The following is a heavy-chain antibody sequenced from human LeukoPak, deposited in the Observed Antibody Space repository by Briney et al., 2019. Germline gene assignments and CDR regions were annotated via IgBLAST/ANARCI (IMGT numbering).Heavy chain of an antibody. CDR1: SGSIRGDGYY. CDR2: IYYSGST. CDR3: ARGDFWSGDYDY. D-gene: IGHD3-3*01. Sequence: SETLSLTCTVSSGSIRGDGYYRSWIRQPPGKGLEWIGYIYYSGSTNYNPSLKSRVTISVDTSKNQFSLKLSSVTAADTAVYYCARGDFWSGDYDYWGQGTLVTVSS. J-gene: IGHJ4*02. V-gene: IGHV4-61*08.